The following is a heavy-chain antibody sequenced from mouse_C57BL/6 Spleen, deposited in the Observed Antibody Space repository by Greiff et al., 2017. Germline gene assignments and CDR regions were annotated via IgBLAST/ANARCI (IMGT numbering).Heavy chain of an antibody. D-gene: IGHD1-1*01. J-gene: IGHJ2*01. CDR2: IYPRDGST. Sequence: QVQLKESGPELVKPGASVKLSCKASGYTFTSYDINWVKQRPGQGLERIGWIYPRDGSTKYNEKFKGKATLTVDTSSSTAYMELHSLTSEDSAVYFCARDRDYGSSFFDYWGQGTTLTVSS. CDR1: GYTFTSYD. V-gene: IGHV1-85*01. CDR3: ARDRDYGSSFFDY.